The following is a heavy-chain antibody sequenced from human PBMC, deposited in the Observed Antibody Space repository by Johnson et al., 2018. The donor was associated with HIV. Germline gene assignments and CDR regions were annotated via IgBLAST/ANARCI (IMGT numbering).Heavy chain of an antibody. D-gene: IGHD2-15*01. CDR1: GFTFSSYW. V-gene: IGHV3-7*01. Sequence: VQLVESGGGLVQPGGSLRLSCAASGFTFSSYWMSWVRQAPGKGLEWVANIKQDGSEKYYVDSVKGRFTISRDNAKNLLFLQMNSLRAEDTAVYYCARSKDCSVSSCPDGFDIWGQGTMVIVSS. J-gene: IGHJ3*02. CDR2: IKQDGSEK. CDR3: ARSKDCSVSSCPDGFDI.